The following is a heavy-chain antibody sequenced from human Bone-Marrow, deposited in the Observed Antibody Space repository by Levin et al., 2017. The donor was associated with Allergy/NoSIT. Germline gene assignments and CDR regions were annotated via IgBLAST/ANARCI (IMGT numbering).Heavy chain of an antibody. CDR3: AREVGSSWYGPPDY. V-gene: IGHV3-21*01. CDR1: GFTFSSYS. CDR2: ISSSSSYI. D-gene: IGHD6-13*01. J-gene: IGHJ4*02. Sequence: TGGSLRLSCAASGFTFSSYSMNWVRQAPGKGLEWVSSISSSSSYIYYADSVKGRFTISRDNAKNSLYLQMNSLRAEDTAVYYCAREVGSSWYGPPDYWGQGTLVTVSS.